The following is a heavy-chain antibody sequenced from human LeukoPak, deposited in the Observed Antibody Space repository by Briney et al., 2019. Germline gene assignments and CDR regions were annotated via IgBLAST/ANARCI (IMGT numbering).Heavy chain of an antibody. CDR1: GYTFTSYY. CDR3: ARADSYYYGSGSYYWGHLTFDY. J-gene: IGHJ4*02. Sequence: ASVKVSCKASGYTFTSYYMHWVRQAPGQGLEWMGIINPSGGSTSYAQKFQGRVTMTRDTSISTAYMELSRLRSDDTAVYYCARADSYYYGSGSYYWGHLTFDYWGQGTLVTVSS. V-gene: IGHV1-46*01. CDR2: INPSGGST. D-gene: IGHD3-10*01.